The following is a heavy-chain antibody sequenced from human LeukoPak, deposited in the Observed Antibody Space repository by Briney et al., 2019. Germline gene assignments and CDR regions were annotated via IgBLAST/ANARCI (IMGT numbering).Heavy chain of an antibody. D-gene: IGHD2-2*02. CDR1: GYSFTSYW. V-gene: IGHV5-51*01. J-gene: IGHJ4*02. Sequence: GDSLKISGKGSGYSFTSYWIGWVRQMPGKGLDGMEIIYPGDSDTRYSPSFQGQVAISADKSISTAYLQWSSLKASDTAMYYCARRLRQAYIDYWGQGTLVTVSS. CDR2: IYPGDSDT. CDR3: ARRLRQAYIDY.